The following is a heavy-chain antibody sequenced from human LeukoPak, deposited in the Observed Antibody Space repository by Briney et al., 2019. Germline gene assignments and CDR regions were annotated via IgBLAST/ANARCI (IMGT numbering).Heavy chain of an antibody. V-gene: IGHV1-69*06. CDR3: ARDPEYYYDSSGYYNWFDP. J-gene: IGHJ5*02. CDR1: GDTFNNYA. CDR2: IIPIFGTA. D-gene: IGHD3-22*01. Sequence: GASVKVSCKASGDTFNNYAISWVRQAPGQGLEWMGGIIPIFGTANYAQKFQGRVTITADKSTSAAYMELSSLRSEDTAVYYCARDPEYYYDSSGYYNWFDPWGQGTLVTVSS.